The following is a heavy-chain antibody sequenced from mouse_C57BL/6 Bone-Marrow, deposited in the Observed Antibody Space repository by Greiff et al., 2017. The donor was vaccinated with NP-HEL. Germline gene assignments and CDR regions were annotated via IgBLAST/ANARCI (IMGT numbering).Heavy chain of an antibody. D-gene: IGHD1-1*01. Sequence: VQLQQSGAELARPGASVKLSCKASGYTFTSYGISWVKQRTGQGLEWIGEIYPRSGNTYYNEKFKGKATLTADKSSSTAYMELRSLTSEDSAVYFCARMRYYGSSHWYFDVWGTGTTVTVSS. CDR1: GYTFTSYG. V-gene: IGHV1-81*01. CDR3: ARMRYYGSSHWYFDV. CDR2: IYPRSGNT. J-gene: IGHJ1*03.